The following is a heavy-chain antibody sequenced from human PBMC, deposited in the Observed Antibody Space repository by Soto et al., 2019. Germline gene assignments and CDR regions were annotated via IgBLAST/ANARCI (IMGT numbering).Heavy chain of an antibody. V-gene: IGHV5-51*01. J-gene: IGHJ3*02. D-gene: IGHD3-22*01. CDR2: TYPGAPDT. CDR3: SRPDYYDSSGSYAFDI. Sequence: GESLKISCKGSGYSVTSDWIGWVRQMPWKALKWMGITYPGAPDTRYSPSFQGQVTISADKSISTAYLQWSSLKASDTAMYYCSRPDYYDSSGSYAFDIWGQGTMVTVSS. CDR1: GYSVTSDW.